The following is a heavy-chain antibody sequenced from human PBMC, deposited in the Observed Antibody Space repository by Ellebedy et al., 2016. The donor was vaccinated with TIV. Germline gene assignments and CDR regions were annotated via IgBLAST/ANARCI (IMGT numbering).Heavy chain of an antibody. J-gene: IGHJ3*01. Sequence: PGGSLRLSCEASGFTFSSYDMNWVRQAPGKGLEWVSYISSKTGAMIYADSVKGRFTISRDNSKDTLYLQVNSLRAEDTAVYYCARDPVGVGPAFDVWGQGTMVTVSS. V-gene: IGHV3-48*01. CDR1: GFTFSSYD. D-gene: IGHD4-23*01. CDR3: ARDPVGVGPAFDV. CDR2: ISSKTGAM.